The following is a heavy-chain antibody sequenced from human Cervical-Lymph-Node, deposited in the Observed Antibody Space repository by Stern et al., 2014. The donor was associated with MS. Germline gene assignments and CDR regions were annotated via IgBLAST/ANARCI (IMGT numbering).Heavy chain of an antibody. Sequence: VQLVESGTEVKKPGASVRVSCKASAYTFTGYYLHWVRQAPGQGLEWMGWINPHSGGANYAQKFQGRVTMTRDTSINTAYLELSSLTSDDTAVYYCARDFFGDNSASSYPDYWGQGTLVTVSS. CDR1: AYTFTGYY. CDR3: ARDFFGDNSASSYPDY. D-gene: IGHD4-23*01. CDR2: INPHSGGA. V-gene: IGHV1-2*02. J-gene: IGHJ4*02.